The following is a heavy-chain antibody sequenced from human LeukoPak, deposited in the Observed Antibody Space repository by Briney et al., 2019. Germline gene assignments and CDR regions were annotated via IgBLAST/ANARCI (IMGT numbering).Heavy chain of an antibody. CDR3: ARDGANYYDSSGYSTPGY. CDR2: ISGSGGST. J-gene: IGHJ4*02. V-gene: IGHV3-23*01. CDR1: GVTFSSYA. D-gene: IGHD3-22*01. Sequence: GGSLRLSCAASGVTFSSYAMGWVRQFPGKGLEWVSAISGSGGSTYYADSVKGRFTISRDNSKNTLHLQMNSLRAEDTAVYYCARDGANYYDSSGYSTPGYWGQGTLVTVSS.